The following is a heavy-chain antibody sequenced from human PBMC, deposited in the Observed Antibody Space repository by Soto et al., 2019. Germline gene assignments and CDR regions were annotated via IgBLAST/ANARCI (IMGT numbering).Heavy chain of an antibody. V-gene: IGHV1-46*01. CDR1: GYTFTSYG. Sequence: GASVKVSCKASGYTFTSYGISWVRQAPGQGLEWMGIISPSGGSTSYSQKFQGRVTMTRDTSTSTVYMELSSLRSEDTAVYYCARGSSGMAVAGAVDYWGQGTLVTVSS. J-gene: IGHJ4*02. CDR3: ARGSSGMAVAGAVDY. D-gene: IGHD6-19*01. CDR2: ISPSGGST.